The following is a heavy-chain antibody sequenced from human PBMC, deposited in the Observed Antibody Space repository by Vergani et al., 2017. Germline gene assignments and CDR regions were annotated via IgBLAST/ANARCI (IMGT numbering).Heavy chain of an antibody. J-gene: IGHJ4*02. CDR1: GGSISSGGYY. CDR3: ARRDYYDSSGYYRLFDY. CDR2: IYYSGST. D-gene: IGHD3-22*01. Sequence: QVQLQESGPGLVKPSQTLSLTCTVSGGSISSGGYYWSWIRQHPGKGLEWIGYIYYSGSTYYNPSLKSRVTISVDTSKNQFSLKLRSVTAADTAVYYCARRDYYDSSGYYRLFDYWGQGTLVTVSS. V-gene: IGHV4-31*03.